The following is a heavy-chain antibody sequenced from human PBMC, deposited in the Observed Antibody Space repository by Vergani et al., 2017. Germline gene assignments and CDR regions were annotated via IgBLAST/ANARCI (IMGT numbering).Heavy chain of an antibody. CDR2: ISSSSSYI. CDR3: ARAGIGPLTNWFDP. Sequence: VQLVESGGGLVKPGGSLRLSCAASGFTFSSYSMNWVRQAPGKGLEWVSSISSSSSYIYYADSVKGRFTISRDNAKNSLYLQMNSLRAADTAVYYCARAGIGPLTNWFDPWGQGTLVTVSS. D-gene: IGHD1-26*01. CDR1: GFTFSSYS. V-gene: IGHV3-21*01. J-gene: IGHJ5*02.